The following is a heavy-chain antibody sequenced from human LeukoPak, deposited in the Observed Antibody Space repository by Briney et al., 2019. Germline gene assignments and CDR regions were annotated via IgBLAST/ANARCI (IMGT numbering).Heavy chain of an antibody. CDR3: ARARTPLLRYFDWLYWFDP. CDR1: GYTFTGYY. J-gene: IGHJ5*02. D-gene: IGHD3-9*01. V-gene: IGHV1-2*02. CDR2: INPNSGGT. Sequence: GASVKVSCKASGYTFTGYYMHWVRQAPGQGLEWMGWINPNSGGTNYAQKFQGRVTMTRDTSISTAYMELSRLRSDDTAVYYCARARTPLLRYFDWLYWFDPWGQGTLVTVSS.